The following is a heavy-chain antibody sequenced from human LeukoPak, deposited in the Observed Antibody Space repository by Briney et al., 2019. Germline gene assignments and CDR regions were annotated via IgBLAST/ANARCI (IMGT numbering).Heavy chain of an antibody. V-gene: IGHV3-23*01. D-gene: IGHD4-17*01. CDR3: AKVRLYGDYPEIDY. CDR1: GFTFSSYW. Sequence: PGGSLRLSCAASGFTFSSYWMTWVRQAPGKGLEWVSGTSGSGGRTYYADSVKGRFTISRENSKSTLYLQMNSLRAKDTAVYYCAKVRLYGDYPEIDYWGQGTLVAVSS. CDR2: TSGSGGRT. J-gene: IGHJ4*02.